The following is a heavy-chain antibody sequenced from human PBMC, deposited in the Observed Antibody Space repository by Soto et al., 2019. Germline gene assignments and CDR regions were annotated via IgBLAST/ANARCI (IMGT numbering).Heavy chain of an antibody. Sequence: PGGSLRLSCAASGFTFSSYGMHWVRQAPGKGLEWVAVISYDGSNKYYADSVKGRFTISRDNCKNALYLQMNSLRAEDTAVYSCAKAPHKNYYGMDVWGQGTTVTVSS. CDR3: AKAPHKNYYGMDV. V-gene: IGHV3-30*18. CDR2: ISYDGSNK. J-gene: IGHJ6*02. CDR1: GFTFSSYG.